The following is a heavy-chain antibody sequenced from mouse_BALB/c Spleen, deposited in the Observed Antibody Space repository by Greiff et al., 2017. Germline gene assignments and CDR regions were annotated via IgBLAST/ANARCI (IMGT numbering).Heavy chain of an antibody. CDR3: ARHGKRAMDY. V-gene: IGHV5-6*01. J-gene: IGHJ4*01. CDR1: GFTFSSYG. D-gene: IGHD2-1*01. Sequence: EVHLVESGGDLVKPGGSLKLSCAASGFTFSSYGMSWVRQTPDKRLEWVATISSGGSYTYYPDSVKGRFTISRDNAKNTLYLQMSSLKSEDTAMYYCARHGKRAMDYWGQGTSVTVSS. CDR2: ISSGGSYT.